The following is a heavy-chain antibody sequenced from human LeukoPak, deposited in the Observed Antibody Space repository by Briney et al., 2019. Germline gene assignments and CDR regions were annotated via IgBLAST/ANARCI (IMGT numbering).Heavy chain of an antibody. CDR2: ISWNSGSI. CDR3: AKDLTIAVAGSGNFDY. Sequence: GGSLRLSCAAPGFTFDDYAMHWVRQAPGKGLEWVSGISWNSGSIGYADSVKGRFIISRDNAKSSLYLQMNSLTTEDTALYYCAKDLTIAVAGSGNFDYWGQGTLVTVSS. D-gene: IGHD6-19*01. J-gene: IGHJ4*02. V-gene: IGHV3-9*01. CDR1: GFTFDDYA.